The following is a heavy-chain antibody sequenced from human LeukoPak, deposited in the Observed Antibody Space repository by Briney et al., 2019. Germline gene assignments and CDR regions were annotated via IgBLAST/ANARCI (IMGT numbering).Heavy chain of an antibody. CDR2: INPNSGGT. V-gene: IGHV1-2*02. D-gene: IGHD3-22*01. CDR3: ARVDSSGYYYGNYFDY. Sequence: ASVKVSCKASGYTFTSYDINWVRQATGQGLEWMGWINPNSGGTNYAQKFQGRVTMTRDTSISTAYMELSRLRSDDTAVYYCARVDSSGYYYGNYFDYWGQGTLVTVSS. CDR1: GYTFTSYD. J-gene: IGHJ4*02.